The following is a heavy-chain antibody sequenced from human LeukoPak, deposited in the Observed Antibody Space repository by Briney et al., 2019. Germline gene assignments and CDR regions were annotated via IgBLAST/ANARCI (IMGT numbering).Heavy chain of an antibody. Sequence: NTSETLSLTCTVSGGSISSYYWSWIRQPPGKALEWIGYIYYSGSTNYNPSLKSRVTISVDTSKNQFSLKLSSVTAADTAVYYCARFPYGDYPLGYWGQGTLVTVSS. D-gene: IGHD4-17*01. J-gene: IGHJ4*02. CDR2: IYYSGST. V-gene: IGHV4-59*01. CDR3: ARFPYGDYPLGY. CDR1: GGSISSYY.